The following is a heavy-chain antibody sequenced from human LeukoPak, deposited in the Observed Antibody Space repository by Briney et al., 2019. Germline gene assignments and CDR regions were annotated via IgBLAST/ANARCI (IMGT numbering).Heavy chain of an antibody. CDR2: IYYSGGT. D-gene: IGHD3-22*01. J-gene: IGHJ4*02. CDR1: GGAISSFY. V-gene: IGHV4-59*01. Sequence: SETLSLTCTVSGGAISSFYWSWIRQPPGKGLEWTGYIYYSGGTKYNPSLMSRVSISVDRAQNQFSLSLSSVTAADTAVYYCARDGLYDSNGYYMDSWGQGTLVIVSS. CDR3: ARDGLYDSNGYYMDS.